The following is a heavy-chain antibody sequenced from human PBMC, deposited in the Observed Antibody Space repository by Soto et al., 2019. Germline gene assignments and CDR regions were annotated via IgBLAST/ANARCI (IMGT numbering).Heavy chain of an antibody. CDR3: EMVDVYVTPSPQDV. V-gene: IGHV1-18*01. Sequence: QVQLVQSGAEVKNPGASVKVSCKASGYTFTRYGIGWARQAPGQGLEWMGWINTYNGNTNYAQNVQGRVTLTTDTSMSTAYMELRSLRSNDTAIYYCEMVDVYVTPSPQDVWGQGTTVIVSS. CDR2: INTYNGNT. J-gene: IGHJ6*02. CDR1: GYTFTRYG. D-gene: IGHD3-16*01.